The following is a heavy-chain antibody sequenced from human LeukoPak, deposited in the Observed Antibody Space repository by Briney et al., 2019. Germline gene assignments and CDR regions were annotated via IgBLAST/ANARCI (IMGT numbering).Heavy chain of an antibody. Sequence: ASVKVSCKASGYTFTGYYMHWVRQAPGQGLEWMGWINPNSGGTNYAQKFQGRVTMTRDTSISTAYMELSRLRSDDTAVYYCARDQAAQGYYMDVWGKGTTVTVSS. CDR2: INPNSGGT. CDR3: ARDQAAQGYYMDV. V-gene: IGHV1-2*02. J-gene: IGHJ6*03. D-gene: IGHD6-6*01. CDR1: GYTFTGYY.